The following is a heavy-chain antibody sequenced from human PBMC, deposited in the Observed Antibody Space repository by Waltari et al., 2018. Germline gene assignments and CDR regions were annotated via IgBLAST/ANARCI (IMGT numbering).Heavy chain of an antibody. CDR1: GFTFSSYS. V-gene: IGHV3-21*01. D-gene: IGHD3-22*01. J-gene: IGHJ4*02. CDR2: ISSSSSYI. Sequence: LVESGGGLVKPGGSLRLSCAASGFTFSSYSMNWVRQAPGKGLEWVSSISSSSSYIYYADSVKGRFTISRDNAKNSLYLQMNSLRAEDTAVYYCARVYYYDSSGFPGEFDYWGQGTLVTVSS. CDR3: ARVYYYDSSGFPGEFDY.